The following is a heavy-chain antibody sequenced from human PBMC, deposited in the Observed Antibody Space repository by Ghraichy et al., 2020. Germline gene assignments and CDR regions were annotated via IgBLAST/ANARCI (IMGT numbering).Heavy chain of an antibody. J-gene: IGHJ4*02. D-gene: IGHD3-9*01. CDR3: AKVTDSYDILTGLDY. CDR2: ISGSGGST. Sequence: GGSLRLSCAASGFTFSSYAMSWVRQAPGKGLEWVSAISGSGGSTYYADSVKGRFTISRDNSKNTLYLQMNSLRAEDTAVYYCAKVTDSYDILTGLDYWGQGTLVTVSS. CDR1: GFTFSSYA. V-gene: IGHV3-23*01.